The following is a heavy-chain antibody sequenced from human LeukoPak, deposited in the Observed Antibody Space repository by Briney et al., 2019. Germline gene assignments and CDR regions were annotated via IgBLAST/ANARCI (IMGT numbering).Heavy chain of an antibody. CDR3: AKENGAGPGSGYYYFDL. CDR2: INPTGGST. CDR1: GYTFTSYY. J-gene: IGHJ4*02. D-gene: IGHD3-22*01. V-gene: IGHV1-46*01. Sequence: GASVKVSCTASGYTFTSYYMHWVRQAPGQGLEWMGIINPTGGSTNYAQKFQGRVTMTRDTPTSTVYMELSSLRSEDTAVYYCAKENGAGPGSGYYYFDLWGQGTLVTVSS.